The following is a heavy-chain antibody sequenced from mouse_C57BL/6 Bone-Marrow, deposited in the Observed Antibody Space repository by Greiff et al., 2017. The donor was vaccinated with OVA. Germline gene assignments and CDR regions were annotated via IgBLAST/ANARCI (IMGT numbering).Heavy chain of an antibody. CDR2: IYPGSGST. CDR3: ARDGNYRYYYAMDY. CDR1: GYTFTSYW. J-gene: IGHJ4*01. V-gene: IGHV1-55*01. Sequence: QVQLQQPGAELVKPGASVKMSCKASGYTFTSYWITWVKQRPGQGLEWIGDIYPGSGSTNYNDKFKSKATLTVDTSSSTAYMQLSSLTSEDSAVYYCARDGNYRYYYAMDYWGQGTSVTVSS. D-gene: IGHD2-1*01.